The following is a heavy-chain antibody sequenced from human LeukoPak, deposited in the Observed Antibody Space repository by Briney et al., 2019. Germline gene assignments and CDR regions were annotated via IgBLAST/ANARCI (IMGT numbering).Heavy chain of an antibody. CDR3: ARANYDSSGYPYFDY. CDR2: ISSSGSTI. Sequence: AGGSLRLSCAASGFTFSDYYMSWIRQAPGKGLEWVSYISSSGSTIYYADSVKGRFTISRENAKNSLYLQMNSLRAGDTAVYYCARANYDSSGYPYFDYWGQGTLVTVSS. J-gene: IGHJ4*02. D-gene: IGHD3-22*01. V-gene: IGHV3-11*04. CDR1: GFTFSDYY.